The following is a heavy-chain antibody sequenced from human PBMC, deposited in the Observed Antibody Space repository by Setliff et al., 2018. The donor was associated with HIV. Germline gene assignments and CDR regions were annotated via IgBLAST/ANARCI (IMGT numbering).Heavy chain of an antibody. V-gene: IGHV1-2*06. CDR3: ARNTPGIVPRRVGFDP. CDR1: GYTFTDYY. CDR2: VNPNSGGT. Sequence: ASVKVSCKASGYTFTDYYIHWVRQAPGQGLQWMGRVNPNSGGTNSAQEFQGRVTMTRDTSISTAYMELTWLKPDDTAVYYCARNTPGIVPRRVGFDPGGQGTLVTVSS. D-gene: IGHD1-26*01. J-gene: IGHJ5*02.